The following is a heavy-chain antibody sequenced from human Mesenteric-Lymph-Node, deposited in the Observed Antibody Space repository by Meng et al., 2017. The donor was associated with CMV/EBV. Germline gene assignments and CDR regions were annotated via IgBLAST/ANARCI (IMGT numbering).Heavy chain of an antibody. CDR1: GGSISSYY. D-gene: IGHD3-3*01. V-gene: IGHV4-59*01. J-gene: IGHJ6*02. Sequence: SETLSLTCTVSGGSISSYYCNWIRQPPGKGLEWIGYIYYSGSTNYNPSLKSRVTISVDTSKNQFSLRLSSVTAADTAVYYRARAELFGVVIGGMDVWGQGTTVTVSS. CDR3: ARAELFGVVIGGMDV. CDR2: IYYSGST.